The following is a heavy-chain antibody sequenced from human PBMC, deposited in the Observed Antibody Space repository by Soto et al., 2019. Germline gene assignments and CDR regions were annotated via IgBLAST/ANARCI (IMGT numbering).Heavy chain of an antibody. J-gene: IGHJ4*02. CDR1: GGTFSSYS. CDR2: IIPIFGTA. Sequence: QVQLVQSGAEVKKTGSSVKVSCKASGGTFSSYSINWVRQAPGQGLEWMGEIIPIFGTANYAQKVQGRVTITADESTSTAYMDLSSLRSEDTAAYYYARDGGRHAGGIDYWGQGTLVTVSS. D-gene: IGHD3-16*01. V-gene: IGHV1-69*01. CDR3: ARDGGRHAGGIDY.